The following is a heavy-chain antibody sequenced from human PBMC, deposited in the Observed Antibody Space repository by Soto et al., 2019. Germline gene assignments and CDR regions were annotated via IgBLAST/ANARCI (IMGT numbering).Heavy chain of an antibody. D-gene: IGHD7-27*01. J-gene: IGHJ6*02. CDR3: ARDSWGSPLYYYYGMDV. CDR2: IYTSGST. V-gene: IGHV4-4*07. Sequence: SETLSLTCTVSGGSISSYYWSWIRRPAGKGLEWIGRIYTSGSTNYNPSLKSRVTMSVDTSKNQFSLKLSSVTAADTAVYYCARDSWGSPLYYYYGMDVWGQGTTVTVSS. CDR1: GGSISSYY.